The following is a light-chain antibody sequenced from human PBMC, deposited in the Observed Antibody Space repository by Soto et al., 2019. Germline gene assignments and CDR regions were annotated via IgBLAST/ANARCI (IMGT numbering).Light chain of an antibody. CDR1: QSVLYSSNNQNY. Sequence: DIVMTQSPDSLAVSLGERATINCKSSQSVLYSSNNQNYLAWYQQKPGQPPKLLIYWASIRESGVPDRFSGSGSGTAFTLTISSLQAEDVAVYYCQQHYSTPLTFGQVTKVEIK. J-gene: IGKJ1*01. CDR3: QQHYSTPLT. V-gene: IGKV4-1*01. CDR2: WAS.